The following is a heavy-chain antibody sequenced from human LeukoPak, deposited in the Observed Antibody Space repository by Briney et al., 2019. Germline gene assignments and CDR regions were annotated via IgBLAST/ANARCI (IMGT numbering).Heavy chain of an antibody. J-gene: IGHJ4*02. D-gene: IGHD2-21*01. CDR1: GASISSYY. CDR3: ARDCGGWRFDY. V-gene: IGHV4-4*07. Sequence: SETLSLTCTVSGASISSYYWSWIRRPAGKGLEWIGRIYTSGSTNYNPSLKSRVTLSVHTSKNQFSLKLRSVTAADTAVYYCARDCGGWRFDYWGQGTLVTVSS. CDR2: IYTSGST.